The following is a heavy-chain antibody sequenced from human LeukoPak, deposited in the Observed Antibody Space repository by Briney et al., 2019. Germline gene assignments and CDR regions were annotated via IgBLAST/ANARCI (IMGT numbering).Heavy chain of an antibody. D-gene: IGHD4-11*01. V-gene: IGHV3-74*01. CDR2: INNDGSGA. J-gene: IGHJ4*02. CDR3: AKDDYSNYG. Sequence: GGSLRLSCAASGFTFSSNWMHWVRQAPGKGLVWVSRINNDGSGAIYADSVKGRFTISRDNAKNTLYLQMNSLRAEDTAVYYCAKDDYSNYGWGQGTLVTVSS. CDR1: GFTFSSNW.